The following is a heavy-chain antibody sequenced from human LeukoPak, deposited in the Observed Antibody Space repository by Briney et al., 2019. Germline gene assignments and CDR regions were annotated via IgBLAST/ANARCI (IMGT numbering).Heavy chain of an antibody. CDR3: ARIGGSVDIGWFFDF. CDR1: GFTFFNYW. CDR2: IKQDGSEK. J-gene: IGHJ4*02. V-gene: IGHV3-7*01. Sequence: PGGSLRLSCAASGFTFFNYWMSWVRQAPGKGLEWVANIKQDGSEKLYLDSLKGRFTISRDNAKSSLYLQMNSLGAEDTAVYYCARIGGSVDIGWFFDFWGQGTLVTVSS. D-gene: IGHD6-19*01.